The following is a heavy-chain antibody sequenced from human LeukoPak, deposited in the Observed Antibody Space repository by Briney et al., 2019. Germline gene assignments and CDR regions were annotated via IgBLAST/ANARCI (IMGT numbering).Heavy chain of an antibody. D-gene: IGHD3-10*01. V-gene: IGHV1-18*01. Sequence: ASVKVSCKSSGYPFTNYGVSWVRQAPGQGLEWMGWISTYNGNTNYAENFQGRVTMTTDTSTRTAYMELRSLRSDDAAVYYCARSLYYYGSDSLDIWGPGTVVTVSS. CDR1: GYPFTNYG. CDR2: ISTYNGNT. CDR3: ARSLYYYGSDSLDI. J-gene: IGHJ3*02.